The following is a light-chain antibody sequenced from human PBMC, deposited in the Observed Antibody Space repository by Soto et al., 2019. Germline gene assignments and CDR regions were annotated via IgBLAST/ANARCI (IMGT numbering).Light chain of an antibody. J-gene: IGKJ5*01. CDR1: QGIITY. CDR3: QQLLSYPIT. V-gene: IGKV1-9*01. CDR2: AAS. Sequence: DIQLTQSPSFLSASVGDRVSITCRASQGIITYLAWYQQKPGKAPKLLIYAASTLQSGVPLSFSGSGSGTSFTLTISSLQPEDFATYYCQQLLSYPITFGQGTRLEI.